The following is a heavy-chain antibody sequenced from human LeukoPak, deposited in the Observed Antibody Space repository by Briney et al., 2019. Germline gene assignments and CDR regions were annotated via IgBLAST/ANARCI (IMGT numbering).Heavy chain of an antibody. CDR2: ISYEVSNT. CDR3: VKDRYDSGIRMRSFLDH. V-gene: IGHV3-30*18. D-gene: IGHD3-10*01. J-gene: IGHJ4*02. CDR1: GFTFSSYA. Sequence: GGSLRLSCAASGFTFSSYAMHWVRQVPGKGLEWVSTISYEVSNTYYADSVKGRFTISRDHSKQTLYLQMNSLRTDDTAVYYCVKDRYDSGIRMRSFLDHWGQGTLVTVSS.